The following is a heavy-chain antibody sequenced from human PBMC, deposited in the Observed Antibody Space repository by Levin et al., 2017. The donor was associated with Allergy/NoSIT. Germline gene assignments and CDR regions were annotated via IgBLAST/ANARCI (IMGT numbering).Heavy chain of an antibody. CDR3: VIIVGYCISTRCGYYGSVRY. J-gene: IGHJ4*02. CDR1: GYSISNGYY. D-gene: IGHD2-2*01. CDR2: IYHSGNT. V-gene: IGHV4-38-2*02. Sequence: SETLSLTCTVSGYSISNGYYWGWIRQPPGKGLEWIGSIYHSGNTYYNPSLKSRVTISVGTSKNQFSLNLSSVTAADTAVYYCVIIVGYCISTRCGYYGSVRYWGQGTLVTVSS.